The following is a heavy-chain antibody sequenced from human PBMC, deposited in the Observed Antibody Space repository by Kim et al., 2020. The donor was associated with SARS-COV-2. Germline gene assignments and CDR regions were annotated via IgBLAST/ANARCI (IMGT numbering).Heavy chain of an antibody. CDR2: ICSSGART. V-gene: IGHV3-23*01. J-gene: IGHJ6*02. CDR3: AKGEVECFSYYYRAMDV. CDR1: GFPVSGFA. Sequence: GGSLRLSCAASGFPVSGFAVSWVRQAPGKGLEWVSLICSSGARTSYADSVKGRFTVSRDDSKNTVYLHMNSLRVEDTAVYYCAKGEVECFSYYYRAMDVWGQGTTVIVSS. D-gene: IGHD3-16*01.